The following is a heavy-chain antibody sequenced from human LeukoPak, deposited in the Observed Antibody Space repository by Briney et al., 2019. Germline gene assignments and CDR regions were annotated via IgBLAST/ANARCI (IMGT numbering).Heavy chain of an antibody. CDR3: ARDRLGQQLVAY. CDR2: IKQDGSEK. CDR1: GFTFSSHW. Sequence: GGSLRLSCAASGFTFSSHWMRWVRQAPGKGLEWVANIKQDGSEKYYGDSVKGRFTISRDNAKNSLYLQMNSLRAEDTAVYYCARDRLGQQLVAYWGQGTLVTVSS. J-gene: IGHJ4*02. V-gene: IGHV3-7*01. D-gene: IGHD6-13*01.